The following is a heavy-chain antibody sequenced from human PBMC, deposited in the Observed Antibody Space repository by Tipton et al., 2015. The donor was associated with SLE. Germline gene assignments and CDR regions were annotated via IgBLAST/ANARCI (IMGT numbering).Heavy chain of an antibody. J-gene: IGHJ4*02. V-gene: IGHV4-4*07. D-gene: IGHD1-26*01. CDR2: IYSSGST. Sequence: LRLSCTVSGGSISGYYWSWIRQPAGKGLEWIGRIYSSGSTIYNPSLKSRLTLSLDMSKNQFSLRVRSVTAADTAVYYCARGGGSYYDYWGQGTLVTVSS. CDR3: ARGGGSYYDY. CDR1: GGSISGYY.